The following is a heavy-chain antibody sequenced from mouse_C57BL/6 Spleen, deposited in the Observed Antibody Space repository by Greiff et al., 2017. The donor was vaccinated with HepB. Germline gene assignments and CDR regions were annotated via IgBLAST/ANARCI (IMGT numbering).Heavy chain of an antibody. V-gene: IGHV1-55*01. Sequence: QVQLQQPGAELVKPGASVKMSCKASGYTFTSYWITWVKQRPGQGLEWIGDIYPGSGSTNYNEKFKSKATLTVDKSSSTAYMQLSSLTSEDSAVYYCARYDGYFSYAMDYWGQGTSVTVSS. J-gene: IGHJ4*01. D-gene: IGHD2-3*01. CDR2: IYPGSGST. CDR3: ARYDGYFSYAMDY. CDR1: GYTFTSYW.